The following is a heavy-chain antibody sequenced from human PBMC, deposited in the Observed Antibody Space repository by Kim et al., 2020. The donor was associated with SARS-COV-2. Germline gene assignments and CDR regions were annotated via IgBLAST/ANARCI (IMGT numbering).Heavy chain of an antibody. Sequence: GGSLRLSCAASGFTFSSYAMHWVRQAPGKGLEYVSAISSNGGSTYYANSVKGRFTISRDNSKNTLYLQMGSLRAEDMAVYYCARAQMWTSEVDYWGQGTLVTVSS. D-gene: IGHD2-21*01. CDR1: GFTFSSYA. J-gene: IGHJ4*02. CDR2: ISSNGGST. CDR3: ARAQMWTSEVDY. V-gene: IGHV3-64*01.